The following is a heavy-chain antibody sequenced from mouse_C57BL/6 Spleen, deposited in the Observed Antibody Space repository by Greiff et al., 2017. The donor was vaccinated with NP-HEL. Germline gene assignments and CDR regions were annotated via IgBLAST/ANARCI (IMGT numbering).Heavy chain of an antibody. CDR1: GYTFTDYN. J-gene: IGHJ4*01. V-gene: IGHV1-22*01. D-gene: IGHD2-3*01. Sequence: DVQLQESGPELVKPGASVKMSCKASGYTFTDYNMHWVKQSHGKSLEWIGYINPNNGGTSYNQKFKGKATLTVNKSSSTAYMELRSLTSEDSAVYYCAIKTDGYYGAMDYWGQGTSVTVSS. CDR3: AIKTDGYYGAMDY. CDR2: INPNNGGT.